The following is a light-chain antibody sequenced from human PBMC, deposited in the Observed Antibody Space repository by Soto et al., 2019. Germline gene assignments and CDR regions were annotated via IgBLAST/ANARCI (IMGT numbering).Light chain of an antibody. CDR1: NLGDKY. CDR3: QAWDKSSWV. CDR2: QDI. V-gene: IGLV3-1*01. J-gene: IGLJ1*01. Sequence: SYELTQPPSVSVSAGQTASITCSGDNLGDKYVCWYQQKPGQSPVLVIFQDIKRPSGIPERFSGSNSGNTATLTISGTQATDEADYFCQAWDKSSWVFGSGTKLTVL.